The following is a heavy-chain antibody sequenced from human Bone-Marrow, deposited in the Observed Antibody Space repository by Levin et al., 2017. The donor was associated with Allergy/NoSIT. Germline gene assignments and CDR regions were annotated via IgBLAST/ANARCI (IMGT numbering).Heavy chain of an antibody. Sequence: PGGSLRLSCKTYGYIFSNYYIYWVRQAPGQGLEWMGWINTKTGGTFYEWKFQGRLTLTRDTSINTAYMELSSLRSDDTAVFYCARDGGRSYYDSGSGSHFDYWGQGTLVTVPS. CDR3: ARDGGRSYYDSGSGSHFDY. J-gene: IGHJ4*02. V-gene: IGHV1-2*02. CDR1: GYIFSNYY. D-gene: IGHD3-3*01. CDR2: INTKTGGT.